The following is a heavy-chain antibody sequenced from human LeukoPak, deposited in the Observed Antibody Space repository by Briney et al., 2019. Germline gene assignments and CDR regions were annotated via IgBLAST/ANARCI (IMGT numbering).Heavy chain of an antibody. CDR2: RYYRGST. CDR1: GDSISSSSSY. CDR3: GRQENRIAAASAGY. D-gene: IGHD6-13*01. J-gene: IGHJ4*02. V-gene: IGHV4-39*01. Sequence: SETLSLTCIVSGDSISSSSSYWGWIRQPPGKGLEWIGSRYYRGSTYYNPSLKSRVPISEDTSKNQLSLKLSSVTAADTAVYYCGRQENRIAAASAGYWGQGVLVTVSS.